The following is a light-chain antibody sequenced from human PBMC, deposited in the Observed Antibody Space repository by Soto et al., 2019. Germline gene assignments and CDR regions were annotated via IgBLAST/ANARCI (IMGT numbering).Light chain of an antibody. J-gene: IGKJ5*01. Sequence: EVVMTQSQATLSVSPGERATLSCRASQSVSSNLAWYQQKHGQAPRLLIYGASTRATGIPARFSGSGSGTEFTPTISSLQSEDFAVYYCQQYDNWPPITFGQGTLLEI. CDR2: GAS. V-gene: IGKV3-15*01. CDR3: QQYDNWPPIT. CDR1: QSVSSN.